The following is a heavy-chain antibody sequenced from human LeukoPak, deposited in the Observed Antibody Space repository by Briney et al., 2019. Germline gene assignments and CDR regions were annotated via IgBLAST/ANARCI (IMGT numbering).Heavy chain of an antibody. CDR2: IKQDGSEK. D-gene: IGHD1-14*01. CDR3: VSNRGLGH. J-gene: IGHJ4*02. V-gene: IGHV3-7*01. Sequence: GGSLRLSCAASGFTFSSYSMTWVRQAPGKGLEWVANIKQDGSEKYYVDFVKGRFTISRDNAKNSLYLQMNSLRAEDTAVYYCVSNRGLGHWGQGTLVTVSS. CDR1: GFTFSSYS.